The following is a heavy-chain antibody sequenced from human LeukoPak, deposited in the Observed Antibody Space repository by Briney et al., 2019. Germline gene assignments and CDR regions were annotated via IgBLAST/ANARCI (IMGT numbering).Heavy chain of an antibody. Sequence: PGGSLRLSCAASGFTFSDYYMSWIRQPPGKGLEWIGSIYYSGSTYYNPSLKSRVTISVGTSKNQFSLKLSSVTAADTAVYYCARSGRFGVVTLFDYWGQGTLVTVSS. CDR1: GFTFSDYY. J-gene: IGHJ4*02. CDR3: ARSGRFGVVTLFDY. CDR2: IYYSGST. V-gene: IGHV4-38-2*01. D-gene: IGHD3-3*01.